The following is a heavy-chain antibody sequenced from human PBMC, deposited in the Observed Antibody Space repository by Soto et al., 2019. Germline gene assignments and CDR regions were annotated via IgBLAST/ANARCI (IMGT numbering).Heavy chain of an antibody. Sequence: EVQLVESGGGLVKPGGSLRLSCAASGFTFSKAWMNWVRQAPGKGLEWVGRIKEKSEGETTDYAAFVKGRFTISRDDPINTLYLQMSSLETEDTAVYYCTTVPLFRFPSGYWGQGTLVTVSS. V-gene: IGHV3-15*07. CDR3: TTVPLFRFPSGY. J-gene: IGHJ4*02. D-gene: IGHD3-3*01. CDR1: GFTFSKAW. CDR2: IKEKSEGETT.